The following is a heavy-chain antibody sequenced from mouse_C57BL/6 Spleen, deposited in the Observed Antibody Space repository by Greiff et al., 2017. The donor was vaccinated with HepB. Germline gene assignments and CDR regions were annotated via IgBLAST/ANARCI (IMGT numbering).Heavy chain of an antibody. CDR3: ARPLSYGSSPFDY. CDR2: IHPNSGST. V-gene: IGHV1-64*01. J-gene: IGHJ2*01. Sequence: QVQLQQPGAELVKPGASVKLSCKASGYTFTSYWMHWVKQRPGQGLEWIGMIHPNSGSTNYNEKFKSKATLTVDKSSSTAYMQLSSLTSEDSAVYYCARPLSYGSSPFDYWGQGTTLTVSS. D-gene: IGHD1-1*01. CDR1: GYTFTSYW.